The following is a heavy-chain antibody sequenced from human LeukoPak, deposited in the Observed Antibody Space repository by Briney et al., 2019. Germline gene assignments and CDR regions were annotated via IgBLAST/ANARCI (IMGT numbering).Heavy chain of an antibody. D-gene: IGHD4-17*01. J-gene: IGHJ4*02. CDR3: ARGGYYGDPPLDY. V-gene: IGHV4-38-2*01. Sequence: SETLSLTCAVSGYSISSGYYWGWIRQPPGKGLEWIGSIYHSGSTHYNPSLKGRVTISVDTSKNQFSLKLSSVTAADTAVYYCARGGYYGDPPLDYWGQGTLVTVSS. CDR2: IYHSGST. CDR1: GYSISSGYY.